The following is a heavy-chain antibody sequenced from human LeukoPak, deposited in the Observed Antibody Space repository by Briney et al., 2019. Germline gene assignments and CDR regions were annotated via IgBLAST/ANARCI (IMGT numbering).Heavy chain of an antibody. J-gene: IGHJ5*02. CDR3: ARGARIAAADFRFDP. CDR2: IYHSGST. V-gene: IGHV4-59*01. D-gene: IGHD6-13*01. CDR1: GGSISSYY. Sequence: SETLSLTCTVSGGSISSYYWSWIRQPPGKGLEWIGYIYHSGSTNYNPSLKSRVTISVDTSKNQFSLKLSSVTAADTAVYYCARGARIAAADFRFDPWGQGTLVTVSS.